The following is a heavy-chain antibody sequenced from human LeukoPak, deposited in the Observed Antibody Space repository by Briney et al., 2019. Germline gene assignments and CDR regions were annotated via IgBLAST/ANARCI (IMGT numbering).Heavy chain of an antibody. CDR1: GGSISSYY. Sequence: SETLSLTCTVSGGSISSYYWSWIRQPAGKGLEWIGRIYTSGSTNYNPSLKSRVTMSVDTSKNQFSLKLSSVTAADTAVYYCARDRVVVVAAAYYFDYWGQGTLVTVSS. J-gene: IGHJ4*02. CDR3: ARDRVVVVAAAYYFDY. CDR2: IYTSGST. D-gene: IGHD2-15*01. V-gene: IGHV4-4*07.